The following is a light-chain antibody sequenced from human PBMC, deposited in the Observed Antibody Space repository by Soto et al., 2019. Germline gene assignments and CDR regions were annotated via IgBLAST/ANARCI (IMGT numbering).Light chain of an antibody. CDR3: CSHAGSSTI. Sequence: QSALTQPASVSGSPGQSITISCTGTSSDIGAYNYVTWFQQHPGKAPKVIIYDVTKRPSGVPDRFSGSKSGNTASLTISGLKAQDEADYHCCSHAGSSTIFGGGTKVTVL. CDR1: SSDIGAYNY. V-gene: IGLV2-11*01. CDR2: DVT. J-gene: IGLJ2*01.